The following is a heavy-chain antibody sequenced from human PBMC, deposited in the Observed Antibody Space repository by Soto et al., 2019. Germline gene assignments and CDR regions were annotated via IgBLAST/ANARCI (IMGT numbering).Heavy chain of an antibody. CDR1: GGTFNDYA. V-gene: IGHV1-69*06. Sequence: ASVKVSCKVSGGTFNDYAISWVRQAPGQGLKWMGGIMPIFRRADYAQEFQGRATITADKSTTTFYMELSSLRSGDTAIYYCARAEVGATTRIDSWGQGTRVTVSS. J-gene: IGHJ4*02. CDR3: ARAEVGATTRIDS. CDR2: IMPIFRRA. D-gene: IGHD1-26*01.